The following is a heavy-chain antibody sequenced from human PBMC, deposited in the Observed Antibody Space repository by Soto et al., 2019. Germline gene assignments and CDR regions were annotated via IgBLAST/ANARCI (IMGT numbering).Heavy chain of an antibody. D-gene: IGHD3-22*01. Sequence: SETLSLTCTVSGGSISSGDYYWSWIRQPPGKGLEWIGYIYYSGSTYYNPSLKSRVTISVDTSKDQFSLKLSSVTAADTAVYYCAREGSMYYYDSSGYYGYFDYWGQGTLVTVSS. CDR1: GGSISSGDYY. CDR3: AREGSMYYYDSSGYYGYFDY. J-gene: IGHJ4*02. CDR2: IYYSGST. V-gene: IGHV4-30-4*01.